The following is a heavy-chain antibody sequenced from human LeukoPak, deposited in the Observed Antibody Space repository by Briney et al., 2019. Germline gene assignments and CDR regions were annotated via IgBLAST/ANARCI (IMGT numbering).Heavy chain of an antibody. V-gene: IGHV4-30-4*01. CDR1: GGSISSGDYY. CDR3: ARGGSAFNCGGDFCYFDY. D-gene: IGHD2-21*02. J-gene: IGHJ4*02. CDR2: IHYSGST. Sequence: SETLSLTCTVSGGSISSGDYYWSWIRQPPGKGLEWIGYIHYSGSTYYNPSLKSRVTISVDTSKNQFSLKLSSVTAADTAVYYCARGGSAFNCGGDFCYFDYWGQGTLVTVSS.